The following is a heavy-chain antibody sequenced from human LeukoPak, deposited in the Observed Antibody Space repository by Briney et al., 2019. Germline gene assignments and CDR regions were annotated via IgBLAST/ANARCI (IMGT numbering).Heavy chain of an antibody. CDR2: IYYSGRDT. J-gene: IGHJ4*02. CDR3: ARHPQGLRYFDN. Sequence: SETLSLTCSVSGDSINNYYXXXXXXXXXXXXXXXAYIYYSGRDTNYSPSLKSRLTISVDTSXQQFSLSLRSVTAADTAVYYCARHPQGLRYFDNWGQGTLVIVSS. CDR1: GDSINNYY. V-gene: IGHV4-59*08.